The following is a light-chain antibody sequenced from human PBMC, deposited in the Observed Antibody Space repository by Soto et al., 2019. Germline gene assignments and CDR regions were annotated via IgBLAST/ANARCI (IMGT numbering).Light chain of an antibody. CDR3: SSYTSSSTYVV. J-gene: IGLJ2*01. CDR1: SSDVGGYNY. CDR2: DVS. V-gene: IGLV2-14*01. Sequence: QSVLTQPASVSGSPGQSITISCTGTSSDVGGYNYVSWYQQHQGKAPKLMIYDVSNRPSGVSNRFSGSKSVNTASLTISGLQAEDEADYYCSSYTSSSTYVVFGGGTKLTVL.